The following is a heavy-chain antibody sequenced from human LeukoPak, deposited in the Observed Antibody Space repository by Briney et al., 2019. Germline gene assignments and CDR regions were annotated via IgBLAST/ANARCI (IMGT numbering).Heavy chain of an antibody. CDR3: ARDLGNWNDR. CDR2: INPSGGST. V-gene: IGHV1-46*01. Sequence: ASVKVSCKASGYTFTSYGISWVRQAPGQGLEWMGIINPSGGSTSYAQKFQGRVTMTRDTSTSTVYMELSSLRSEDTAVYYCARDLGNWNDRWGQGTLVTVSS. J-gene: IGHJ5*02. CDR1: GYTFTSYG.